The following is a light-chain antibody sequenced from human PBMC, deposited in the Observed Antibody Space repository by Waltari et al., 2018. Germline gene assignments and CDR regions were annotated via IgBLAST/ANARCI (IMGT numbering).Light chain of an antibody. Sequence: QSALTQPASVSGSPGQSITIPCTGTSSYIGGYTSVPWYQQHPGKAPKLMIYDVARWPSGVSNRFSGSKSGNTASLTISGLQAEDEADYYCTSYTTTKTVVFGGGTKVTVL. CDR2: DVA. V-gene: IGLV2-14*01. CDR1: SSYIGGYTS. J-gene: IGLJ2*01. CDR3: TSYTTTKTVV.